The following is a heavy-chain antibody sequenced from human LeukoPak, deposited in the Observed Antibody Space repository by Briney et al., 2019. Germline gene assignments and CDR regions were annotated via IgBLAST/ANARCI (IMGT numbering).Heavy chain of an antibody. D-gene: IGHD2-2*01. CDR1: GFTFSSYG. CDR2: IWYGGSNK. J-gene: IGHJ5*02. Sequence: GGSLRLSCAASGFTFSSYGMHWVRQAPGKGLEWVAVIWYGGSNKYYADSVKGRFTISRDNSKNTVYLQVNSLRAEDTAVYYCAKDAGYCSSTSCYSGNWFDPWGQGTLVTVSS. V-gene: IGHV3-33*06. CDR3: AKDAGYCSSTSCYSGNWFDP.